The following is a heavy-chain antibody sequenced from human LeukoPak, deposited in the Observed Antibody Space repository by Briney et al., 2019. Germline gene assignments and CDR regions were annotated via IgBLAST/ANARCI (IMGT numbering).Heavy chain of an antibody. J-gene: IGHJ4*02. D-gene: IGHD2-2*01. CDR1: GGTFSSYA. CDR3: ASQTPDRYCSTTSCYDYFDY. Sequence: SVKVSCKASGGTFSSYAISWVRQAPGQGLEWMGGIMPIFGTANYAQKFQGRVTITADESTSTAYMELSSLRSEDTAVYYCASQTPDRYCSTTSCYDYFDYWGQGTLVTVSS. CDR2: IMPIFGTA. V-gene: IGHV1-69*13.